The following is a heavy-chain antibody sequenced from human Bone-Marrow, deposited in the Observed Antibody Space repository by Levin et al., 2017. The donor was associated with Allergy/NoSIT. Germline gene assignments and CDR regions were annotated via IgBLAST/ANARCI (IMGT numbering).Heavy chain of an antibody. CDR2: IRSKAYGGTT. CDR1: GFTFGDYA. V-gene: IGHV3-49*04. Sequence: GGSLRLSCTASGFTFGDYAMSWVRQAPGKGLEWVGFIRSKAYGGTTEYAASVKGRFTISRDDSKSIAYLQMNSLKTEDTAVYYCTRVEHLGELSLYQGCWGFDPWGQGTLVTVSS. CDR3: TRVEHLGELSLYQGCWGFDP. D-gene: IGHD3-16*02. J-gene: IGHJ5*02.